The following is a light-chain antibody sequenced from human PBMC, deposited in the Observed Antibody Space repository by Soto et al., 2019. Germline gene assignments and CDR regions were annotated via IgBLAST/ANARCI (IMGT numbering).Light chain of an antibody. Sequence: EIVLTQSPATLSVSPGERATLSCRASQSVSSNLAWFQQRPGQAPRLLIYGASTRAADIPARFSGSGSGTEFTLTITSLQSEYFAVYYYQQEKNWRPLYTFGQGTKLEIK. CDR2: GAS. J-gene: IGKJ2*01. CDR1: QSVSSN. V-gene: IGKV3-15*01. CDR3: QQEKNWRPLYT.